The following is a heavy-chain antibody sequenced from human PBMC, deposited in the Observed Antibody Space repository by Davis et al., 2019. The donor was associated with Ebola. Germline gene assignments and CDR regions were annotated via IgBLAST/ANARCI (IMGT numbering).Heavy chain of an antibody. CDR1: GFTFADYG. CDR2: ISWNSASI. J-gene: IGHJ6*02. CDR3: AKDIISGGYDFYGMDV. Sequence: GGSLRLSCAASGFTFADYGMSWVRQAPGKGLEWVSGISWNSASIGYADSVKGRFTISRDNAKNFLYLHMKSLRRDDTALYYCAKDIISGGYDFYGMDVWGQGTTVTVSS. D-gene: IGHD5-12*01. V-gene: IGHV3-9*01.